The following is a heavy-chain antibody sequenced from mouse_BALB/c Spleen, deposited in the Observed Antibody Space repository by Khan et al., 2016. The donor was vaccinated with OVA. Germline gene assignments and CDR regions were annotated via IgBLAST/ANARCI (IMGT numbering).Heavy chain of an antibody. CDR1: GFTFSSFG. J-gene: IGHJ4*01. CDR2: ISSGSSTI. Sequence: EVELVESGGNLVQPGGSRKLSCAASGFTFSSFGMHWVRQAPEKGLEWVAYISSGSSTIYYADTVKGRFTISRDNPTHTLFMQMTSLRSEDTAMCYCARRTIFDGYYGGAMDYWGQGTSVTVSS. D-gene: IGHD2-3*01. CDR3: ARRTIFDGYYGGAMDY. V-gene: IGHV5-17*02.